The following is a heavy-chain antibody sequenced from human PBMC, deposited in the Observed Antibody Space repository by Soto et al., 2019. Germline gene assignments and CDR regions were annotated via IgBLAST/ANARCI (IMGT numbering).Heavy chain of an antibody. CDR2: IYWNDDK. Sequence: QITLKESGPTLVKPTQTLTLTCTFSGFSLSTTGEGVGWIRQPPGKALEWLAVIYWNDDKSYSPSLKSRLTISKDTSKKQVVLTMMNMAPVDTGTYYCAQVDEVAARFAYLGQGTLVTVSS. V-gene: IGHV2-5*01. CDR3: AQVDEVAARFAY. J-gene: IGHJ4*02. CDR1: GFSLSTTGEG. D-gene: IGHD6-6*01.